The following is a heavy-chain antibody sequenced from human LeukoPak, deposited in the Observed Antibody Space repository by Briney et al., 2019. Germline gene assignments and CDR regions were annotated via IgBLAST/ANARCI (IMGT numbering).Heavy chain of an antibody. CDR1: GFTFGNHW. CDR2: IKEDGSEK. CDR3: ARGSGWFLY. V-gene: IGHV3-7*04. Sequence: PGGSLRLSCAASGFTFGNHWMTWVRQAPGKGLEWVATIKEDGSEKYYVDSVKGRLTISRDNAKSSLYLQMNSLRAEDMALYYCARGSGWFLYWGQGTLVTVSS. D-gene: IGHD6-19*01. J-gene: IGHJ4*02.